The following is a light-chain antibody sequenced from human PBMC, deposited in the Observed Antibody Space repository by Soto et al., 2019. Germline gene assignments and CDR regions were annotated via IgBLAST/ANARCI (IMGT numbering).Light chain of an antibody. CDR2: WAS. CDR3: QQYYSTPLT. V-gene: IGKV4-1*01. CDR1: QTVLDSPNNKDY. J-gene: IGKJ4*01. Sequence: DIVMTQSPDSLAVSLGESATISCKSSQTVLDSPNNKDYLTWYQQKPGQPPKLLSYWASTRESGVPDRFSGSGSGTDFALTISSLQAEDVAVYYCQQYYSTPLTFGRGTKVDIK.